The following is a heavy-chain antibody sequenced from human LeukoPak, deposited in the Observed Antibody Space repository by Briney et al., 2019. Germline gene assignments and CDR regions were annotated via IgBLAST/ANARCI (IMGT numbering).Heavy chain of an antibody. Sequence: GASVKVSCKASGGTFSNYAISWVRQAPGQGLEWMGGFGPEDGETIYAQKFQGRVTMTEDTSTDTAYMELSSLRSEDTAVYYCATSFGGHWGQGTLVTVSS. CDR1: GGTFSNYA. V-gene: IGHV1-24*01. J-gene: IGHJ4*02. D-gene: IGHD4-23*01. CDR2: FGPEDGET. CDR3: ATSFGGH.